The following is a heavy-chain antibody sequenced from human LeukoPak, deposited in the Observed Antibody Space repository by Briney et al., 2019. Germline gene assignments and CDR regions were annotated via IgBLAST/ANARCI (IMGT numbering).Heavy chain of an antibody. J-gene: IGHJ2*01. CDR2: ITWNSGSI. D-gene: IGHD5-24*01. CDR3: TRRAARWQFDL. V-gene: IGHV3-9*01. Sequence: GGSLRLSCAASGFTFDYYAMHWVRLAPGKGLEWVSGITWNSGSIGYADSVKGRLTISRDNAKNSLYLQMNSLRAEDTALYYCTRRAARWQFDLWGRGTLLTVSS. CDR1: GFTFDYYA.